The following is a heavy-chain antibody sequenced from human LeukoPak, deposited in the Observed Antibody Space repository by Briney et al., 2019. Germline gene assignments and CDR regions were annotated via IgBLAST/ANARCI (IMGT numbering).Heavy chain of an antibody. CDR2: INHSGST. J-gene: IGHJ4*02. Sequence: SETLSLTCAVYGGSFSGYYWSWICQPPGKGLEWIGEINHSGSTNYNPSLKSRVTISVDTSKNQFSLKLSSVTAADTAVYYCAREQGSGWFYWGQGTLVTVSS. D-gene: IGHD6-19*01. CDR3: AREQGSGWFY. CDR1: GGSFSGYY. V-gene: IGHV4-34*01.